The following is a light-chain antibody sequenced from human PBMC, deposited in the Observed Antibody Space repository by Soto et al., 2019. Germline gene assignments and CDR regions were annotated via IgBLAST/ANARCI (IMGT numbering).Light chain of an antibody. Sequence: DIQMTQSPSSLSASVGDRVTITCRASQTIIRYLNWYQQKVGRAPNLLIYAASSLQSGVPPRFSGSGSGTEFTLTISSLQPEDFATYYCQQSYSTLFSFGPGTKWIS. V-gene: IGKV1-39*01. J-gene: IGKJ3*01. CDR2: AAS. CDR3: QQSYSTLFS. CDR1: QTIIRY.